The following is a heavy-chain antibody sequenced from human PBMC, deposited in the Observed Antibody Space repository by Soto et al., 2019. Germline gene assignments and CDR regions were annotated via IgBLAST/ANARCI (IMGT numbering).Heavy chain of an antibody. CDR3: AIAAASAGMAVYYAMVV. D-gene: IGHD6-19*01. Sequence: PGGSLRLSCTASGFALMTYVMHWVRQAPGKGLERVAKINDRGINAVYADSAKGRFTISRDNSRNTLTLQMNTLRADDTAVYYCAIAAASAGMAVYYAMVVWGQGTKVTV. CDR2: INDRGINA. CDR1: GFALMTYV. J-gene: IGHJ6*02. V-gene: IGHV3-23*01.